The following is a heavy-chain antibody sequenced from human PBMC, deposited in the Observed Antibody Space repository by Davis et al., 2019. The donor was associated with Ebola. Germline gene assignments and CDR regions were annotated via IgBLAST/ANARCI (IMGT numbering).Heavy chain of an antibody. Sequence: MPSETLSLTCSVSGGSISNYYWSWIRQPPGKGLEWIGYIYYSGSTNYNPSLKSRVTISVDTSKNQFSLKLSSVTAADTAVYYCARIDYFDSRGYFYSFGQWGQGTLVTVSS. V-gene: IGHV4-59*01. CDR1: GGSISNYY. J-gene: IGHJ4*02. D-gene: IGHD3-22*01. CDR2: IYYSGST. CDR3: ARIDYFDSRGYFYSFGQ.